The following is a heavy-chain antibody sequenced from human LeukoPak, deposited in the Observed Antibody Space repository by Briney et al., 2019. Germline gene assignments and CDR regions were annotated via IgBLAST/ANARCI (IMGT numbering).Heavy chain of an antibody. Sequence: GGSLRLSCAASGFTFSSYGMHWVRQAPGKGLVWVAVISYDGSNKYYADSVKGRFTISRDNSKNTLYLQMNSLRAEDTAVYYCASPSGSRGFDAFNIWGQGTMVTVSS. CDR2: ISYDGSNK. J-gene: IGHJ3*02. D-gene: IGHD1-26*01. CDR3: ASPSGSRGFDAFNI. CDR1: GFTFSSYG. V-gene: IGHV3-30*03.